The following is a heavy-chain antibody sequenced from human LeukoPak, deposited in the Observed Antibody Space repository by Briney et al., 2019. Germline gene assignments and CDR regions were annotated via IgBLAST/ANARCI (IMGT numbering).Heavy chain of an antibody. V-gene: IGHV4-4*02. CDR1: RVSIRSDNW. Sequence: PSETLSLTCAVSRVSIRSDNWWSWVRQPPGKGLEWIGEIYHRGSTNYNPSLKSRVTISVDKSKKQFSLKLSSVTAADTDVYYCARDGGYGDSGFDYWGQGTLVTVSS. J-gene: IGHJ4*02. CDR3: ARDGGYGDSGFDY. D-gene: IGHD4-17*01. CDR2: IYHRGST.